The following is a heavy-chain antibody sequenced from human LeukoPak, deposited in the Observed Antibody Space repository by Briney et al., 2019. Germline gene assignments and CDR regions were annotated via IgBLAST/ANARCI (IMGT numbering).Heavy chain of an antibody. CDR3: ARPYDSRGYTYGVDV. CDR1: GYTFTGYY. Sequence: ASVKVSCKASGYTFTGYYMHWVRQAPGQGLEWMGGIIPIFGTANYAQKFQGRVTITADESTSTAYMELSSLRSEDTAVYYCARPYDSRGYTYGVDVWGQGTTVTVSS. J-gene: IGHJ6*02. D-gene: IGHD3-22*01. CDR2: IIPIFGTA. V-gene: IGHV1-69*13.